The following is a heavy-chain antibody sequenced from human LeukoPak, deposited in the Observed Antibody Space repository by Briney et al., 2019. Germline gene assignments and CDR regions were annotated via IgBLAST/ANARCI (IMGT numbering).Heavy chain of an antibody. CDR1: GFTFSNYA. CDR2: IASDGSST. CDR3: ARGRPHGNAY. D-gene: IGHD4-23*01. V-gene: IGHV3-74*01. Sequence: PGGSLRLSCAASGFTFSNYAMNWVRQAPGKGLVWVSRIASDGSSTTYADSVKGRFSISRDNAKNTLYLQMNSLRVEDTAVYYCARGRPHGNAYWGQGTLVTVSS. J-gene: IGHJ4*02.